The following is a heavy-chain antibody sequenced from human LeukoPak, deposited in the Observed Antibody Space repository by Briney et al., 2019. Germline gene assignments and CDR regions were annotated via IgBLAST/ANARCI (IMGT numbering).Heavy chain of an antibody. D-gene: IGHD3-3*01. Sequence: GGSLRLSCAASGFTFSTYSMNWVRQAPGKGLEWISYISSSSSTIFYADSVKGRFTISRDNARNSLYLQMNSLRAEDTAVYYCARGSPTISLPNPLDYWGQGALVTVSS. V-gene: IGHV3-48*01. CDR1: GFTFSTYS. CDR2: ISSSSSTI. CDR3: ARGSPTISLPNPLDY. J-gene: IGHJ4*02.